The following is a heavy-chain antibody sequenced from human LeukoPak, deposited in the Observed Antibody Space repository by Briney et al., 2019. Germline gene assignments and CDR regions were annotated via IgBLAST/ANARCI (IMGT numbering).Heavy chain of an antibody. D-gene: IGHD3-16*01. CDR3: TRLGGSPPYFDY. V-gene: IGHV3-73*01. J-gene: IGHJ4*02. CDR1: GFTFSGSA. CDR2: IRRKGNDYAT. Sequence: GGSLRLSCAASGFTFSGSAMHWVRQASGKGLEWVGRIRRKGNDYATAYAASVKGRFTISRDDSKNTAYLQMDSLKTEDTAVYFCTRLGGSPPYFDYWGQGTLVTVSS.